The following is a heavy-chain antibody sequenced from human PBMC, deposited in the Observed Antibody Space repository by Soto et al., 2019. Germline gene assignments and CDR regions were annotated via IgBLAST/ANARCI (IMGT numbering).Heavy chain of an antibody. CDR1: GYSSSSVYY. V-gene: IGHV4-38-2*02. CDR3: ARDGYYCSGGSCFQIGVAPFDI. Sequence: MSLTCAVSGYSSSSVYYWGWTRPPPAKGVECLGDNYPSAGTYNNPSLRSRVSIAVDTSKNQFSLKLRSVTAADTAVYSCARDGYYCSGGSCFQIGVAPFDILGQGT. CDR2: NYPSAGT. D-gene: IGHD2-15*01. J-gene: IGHJ3*02.